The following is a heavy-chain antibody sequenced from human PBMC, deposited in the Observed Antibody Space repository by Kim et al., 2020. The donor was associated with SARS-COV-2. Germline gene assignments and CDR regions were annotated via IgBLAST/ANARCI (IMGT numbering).Heavy chain of an antibody. J-gene: IGHJ4*02. CDR3: ARGGQWLVEY. Sequence: SETLSLTCTVSGGSISSYYWSWIRQPPGKGLEWIGYIYYSGSTNYNPSLKSRVTISVDTSKNQFSLKLSSVTAADTAVYYCARGGQWLVEYWGQGTLVTVSS. CDR2: IYYSGST. CDR1: GGSISSYY. D-gene: IGHD6-19*01. V-gene: IGHV4-59*13.